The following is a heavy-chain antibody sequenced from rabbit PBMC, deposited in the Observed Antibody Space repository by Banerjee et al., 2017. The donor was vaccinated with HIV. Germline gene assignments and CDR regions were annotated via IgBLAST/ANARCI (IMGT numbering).Heavy chain of an antibody. V-gene: IGHV1S40*01. J-gene: IGHJ4*01. D-gene: IGHD6-1*01. CDR1: GFSFSSRYY. CDR3: ARSGYDGYGHATGGNL. Sequence: QSLEESGGDLVKPGASLTLTCTASGFSFSSRYYMYWVRQAPGKGLEWIGCISTASGNVYYASWAKGRFTISKTSSTTVTLQMPSLTAADTATYFCARSGYDGYGHATGGNLWGPGTLVTVS. CDR2: ISTASGNV.